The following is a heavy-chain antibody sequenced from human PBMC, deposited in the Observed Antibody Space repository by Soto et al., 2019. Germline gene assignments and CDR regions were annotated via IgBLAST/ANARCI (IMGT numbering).Heavy chain of an antibody. CDR1: GFTFSSYN. D-gene: IGHD4-17*01. CDR2: ISSSSSYI. V-gene: IGHV3-21*02. CDR3: ARARISLSTTGTTPDFDC. Sequence: EVQLVESGGGLVKPGGSLRLSCAASGFTFSSYNMNWVRQAPGKGLEWVSSISSSSSYIYYADSVKGRFTISRDNAKTSLFLQMNSLRAEDTAVYYCARARISLSTTGTTPDFDCWGQGTLVTVSS. J-gene: IGHJ4*02.